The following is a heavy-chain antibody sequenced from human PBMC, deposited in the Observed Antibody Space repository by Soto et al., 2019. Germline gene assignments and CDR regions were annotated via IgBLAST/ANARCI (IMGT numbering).Heavy chain of an antibody. Sequence: QVQLQQWGAGLLKPSETLSLTCAVYGGSFSGYYWSWIRQPPGKGLEWIGEINHSGSTNYNPSLRCRVTISVDTSKNQFSLKLSSVTAPDTAVYYCARPPFARYDFWSGYYTPDYWYFDLWGRGTLVTVSS. V-gene: IGHV4-34*01. J-gene: IGHJ2*01. CDR1: GGSFSGYY. D-gene: IGHD3-3*01. CDR3: ARPPFARYDFWSGYYTPDYWYFDL. CDR2: INHSGST.